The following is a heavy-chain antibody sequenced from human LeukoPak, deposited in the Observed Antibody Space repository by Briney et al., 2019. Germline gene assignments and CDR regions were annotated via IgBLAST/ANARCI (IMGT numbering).Heavy chain of an antibody. CDR2: IIPIFGTA. CDR1: GGTFSSYA. CDR3: ARGSDDYGDYVRTPDAFDI. J-gene: IGHJ3*02. D-gene: IGHD4-17*01. Sequence: SVKVSCKASGGTFSSYAISSVRHAPGQGIEWMGGIIPIFGTANYAQKFQGRVTITADESTSTAYMELSSLRSEDTAVYYCARGSDDYGDYVRTPDAFDIWGQGTMVTVSS. V-gene: IGHV1-69*13.